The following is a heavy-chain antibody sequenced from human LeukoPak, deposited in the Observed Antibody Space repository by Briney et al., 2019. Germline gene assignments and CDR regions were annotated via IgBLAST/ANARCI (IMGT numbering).Heavy chain of an antibody. V-gene: IGHV4-61*02. CDR1: GGSISSDNYY. J-gene: IGHJ4*02. D-gene: IGHD3-22*01. Sequence: SQTLSLTSTVSGGSISSDNYYWSWIRQPTGKGLEWIGRIYTSGSTNYNPTLRSRVTISADTSKNQLSLKLSSVTAADTAVYYCARESDLSHYDRTDYWGQGTLVTVSS. CDR2: IYTSGST. CDR3: ARESDLSHYDRTDY.